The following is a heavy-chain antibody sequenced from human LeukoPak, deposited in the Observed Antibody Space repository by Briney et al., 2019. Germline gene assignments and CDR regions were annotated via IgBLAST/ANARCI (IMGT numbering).Heavy chain of an antibody. J-gene: IGHJ6*03. V-gene: IGHV5-51*01. D-gene: IGHD2-8*01. Sequence: HGESLKISCKGSGYSFASSWIGWVRQMPGKGLEWMGIVYPDDSDTRYSPSFEGQITISVDKSIRTAYLQWSSLKASDTAVYYCARHGHCTNGVCYSNYYYHMDVWGKGTTVTVSS. CDR1: GYSFASSW. CDR3: ARHGHCTNGVCYSNYYYHMDV. CDR2: VYPDDSDT.